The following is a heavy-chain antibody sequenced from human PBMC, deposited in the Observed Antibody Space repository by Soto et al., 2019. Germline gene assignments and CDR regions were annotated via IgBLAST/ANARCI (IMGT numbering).Heavy chain of an antibody. J-gene: IGHJ5*02. CDR1: GYTFSSYG. V-gene: IGHV1-18*01. CDR3: ARVPSP. CDR2: IIGYSGHT. Sequence: GASVKVSCKASGYTFSSYGISWVRQAPGQGLEWMGWIIGYSGHTYYAQKFQGRVTMTTDTSTNTVYMELRSLRSDDTAVYYCARVPSPWGQGTLVTVSS.